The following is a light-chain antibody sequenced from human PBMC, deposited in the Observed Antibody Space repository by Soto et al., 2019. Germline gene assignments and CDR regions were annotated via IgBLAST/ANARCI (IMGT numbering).Light chain of an antibody. V-gene: IGKV3-15*01. CDR1: QSVSSSY. CDR2: AAS. Sequence: EIVLTQSPGTLSLSPGERATLSCRASQSVSSSYLAWYQQKPGQAPRLLIYAASARATGIPARFRGSGSGTEFTLTISSLQSEDFAVYYCQHYSGWPPVFGQGTKVDIK. J-gene: IGKJ2*01. CDR3: QHYSGWPPV.